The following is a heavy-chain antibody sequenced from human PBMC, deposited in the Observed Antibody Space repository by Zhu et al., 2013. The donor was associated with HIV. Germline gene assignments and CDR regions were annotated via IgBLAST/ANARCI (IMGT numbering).Heavy chain of an antibody. V-gene: IGHV1-2*02. Sequence: QVQLVQSGAEVKKPGASVKVSCKASGYTFTSYDINWVRQATGQGLEWMGWMNPNSGGTNYAQKFQGRVTMTRDTSISTAYMELSRLRSDDTAVYYCARAASDIVATITYFDYWGQGTLVTVSS. CDR3: ARAASDIVATITYFDY. D-gene: IGHD5-12*01. CDR2: MNPNSGGT. J-gene: IGHJ4*02. CDR1: GYTFTSYD.